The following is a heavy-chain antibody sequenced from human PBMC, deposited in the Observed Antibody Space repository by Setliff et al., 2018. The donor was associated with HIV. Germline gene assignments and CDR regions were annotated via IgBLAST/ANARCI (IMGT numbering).Heavy chain of an antibody. J-gene: IGHJ4*02. CDR3: ARHAINYFDS. V-gene: IGHV4-4*09. D-gene: IGHD5-12*01. CDR2: IHASGKA. Sequence: PSETLSLTCTVSGDTDFYWSWIRQSPGKGLEWIGYIHASGKANYNPSLKSRVTISLDTSKMQFSLRLTSVTAADTAVYYCARHAINYFDSWGQGTLVTVSS. CDR1: GDTDFY.